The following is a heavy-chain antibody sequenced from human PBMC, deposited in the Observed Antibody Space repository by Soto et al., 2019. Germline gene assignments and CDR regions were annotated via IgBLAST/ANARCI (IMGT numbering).Heavy chain of an antibody. CDR2: INHSGST. CDR3: ASDKITGLFDY. CDR1: GGSFSGYY. J-gene: IGHJ4*02. V-gene: IGHV4-34*01. D-gene: IGHD2-8*02. Sequence: VQLQQWGAGLLKPSETLSLTCAVYGGSFSGYYWTWIRQPPGTGLEWIGEINHSGSTNYNPTLKSRVTISVDTSKNQFSLKLTSVTAADTAVYYCASDKITGLFDYWGQGTLVTVSS.